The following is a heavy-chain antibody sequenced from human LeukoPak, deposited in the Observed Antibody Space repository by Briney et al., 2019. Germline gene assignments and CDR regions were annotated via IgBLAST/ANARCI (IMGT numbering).Heavy chain of an antibody. D-gene: IGHD2-2*01. V-gene: IGHV4-4*02. Sequence: GSLRLSCAASGFTFSSYAMSWVRQPPGKGLEWIGEIYHSGSTNYNPSLKSRVTISVDKSKNQFSLKLSSVTAADTAVYYCARVTTRIVVVPAARNWFDPWGQGTLVTVSS. J-gene: IGHJ5*02. CDR2: IYHSGST. CDR1: GFTFSSYAM. CDR3: ARVTTRIVVVPAARNWFDP.